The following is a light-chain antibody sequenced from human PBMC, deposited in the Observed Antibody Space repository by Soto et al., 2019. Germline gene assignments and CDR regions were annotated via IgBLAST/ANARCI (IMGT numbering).Light chain of an antibody. V-gene: IGKV3-15*01. CDR3: QQYNNWPPIT. J-gene: IGKJ5*01. CDR1: QSGSNN. CDR2: YAS. Sequence: EIVMTQSPATLSVSPGESATLSCRASQSGSNNLAWYQQKPGQAPRLLMYYASTRATGIPARFSGSGSGTEFTLTISSLQSEDFALYYCQQYNNWPPITFGQGTRLEIK.